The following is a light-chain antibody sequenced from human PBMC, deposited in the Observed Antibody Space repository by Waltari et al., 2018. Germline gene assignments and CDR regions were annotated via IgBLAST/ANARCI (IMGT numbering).Light chain of an antibody. CDR1: QSVSSN. CDR2: GAS. CDR3: QQYNNWPLT. J-gene: IGKJ4*01. V-gene: IGKV3-15*01. Sequence: EIGMTQSPATLSVSPGERATLSCRASQSVSSNLAWYQQKPGQAPRLLIYGASTRATGIPARFSGSVSGTEFTLTISSLQSEDFAVYYCQQYNNWPLTFGGGTKVEIK.